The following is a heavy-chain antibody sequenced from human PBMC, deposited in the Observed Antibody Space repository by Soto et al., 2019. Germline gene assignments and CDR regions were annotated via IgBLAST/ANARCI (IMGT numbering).Heavy chain of an antibody. CDR3: AHRVLRTVFGLVTTTAIYFDF. Sequence: QITLNESGPTQVKPRQTLTLTCTFSGFSLTTSGVGVGWIRQSPGKAPEWLALIYWDDDKRYSPSLKSRLTTTKDTSKNQVVLTMADLEPAETATYYCAHRVLRTVFGLVTTTAIYFDFWGQGTPVAVSS. V-gene: IGHV2-5*02. CDR2: IYWDDDK. CDR1: GFSLTTSGVG. J-gene: IGHJ4*02. D-gene: IGHD3-3*01.